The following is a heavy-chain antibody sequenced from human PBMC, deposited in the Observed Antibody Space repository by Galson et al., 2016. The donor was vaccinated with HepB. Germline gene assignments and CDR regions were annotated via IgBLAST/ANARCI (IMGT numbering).Heavy chain of an antibody. Sequence: SLRLSCAASGFTFSSYGMHWVRQAPGKGLEWVAVISCDGSNKYYADSVKGRFTISRDNSKNTLYLQMNSLRAEDTALYYCAKRLRSSGSGGSNDAFDVWGQGTMVTVSS. V-gene: IGHV3-30*18. D-gene: IGHD6-19*01. CDR3: AKRLRSSGSGGSNDAFDV. CDR1: GFTFSSYG. J-gene: IGHJ3*01. CDR2: ISCDGSNK.